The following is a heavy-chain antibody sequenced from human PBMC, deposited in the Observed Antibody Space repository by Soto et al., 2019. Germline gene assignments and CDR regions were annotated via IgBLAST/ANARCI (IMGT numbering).Heavy chain of an antibody. Sequence: GGSLRLSCSGTGFTFSSYAMNWVLVVPGKGLEWVAGLSASGSRTFYAESVKGRFTISRDNSKNTVFLQMDSLRAEDAAIYYCERMAKFGSLNWFDPWGKGTLVTVSS. J-gene: IGHJ5*02. D-gene: IGHD3-10*01. CDR2: LSASGSRT. CDR3: ERMAKFGSLNWFDP. V-gene: IGHV3-23*01. CDR1: GFTFSSYA.